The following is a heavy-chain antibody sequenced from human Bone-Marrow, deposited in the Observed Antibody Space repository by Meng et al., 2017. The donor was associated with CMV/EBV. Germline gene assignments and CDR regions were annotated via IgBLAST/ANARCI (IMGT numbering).Heavy chain of an antibody. CDR2: LSYGGSI. Sequence: GSLRLSCTVSGASISSSSYFWDWIRQSPGKGLEWIGSLSYGGSIYYNSSLKSRVAISVDMSKNQITLRLRSVTAADTAVYYCAKIFPSDYYKYTMAVWGQGTTVTV. D-gene: IGHD3-3*01. CDR3: AKIFPSDYYKYTMAV. V-gene: IGHV4-39*06. CDR1: GASISSSSYF. J-gene: IGHJ6*02.